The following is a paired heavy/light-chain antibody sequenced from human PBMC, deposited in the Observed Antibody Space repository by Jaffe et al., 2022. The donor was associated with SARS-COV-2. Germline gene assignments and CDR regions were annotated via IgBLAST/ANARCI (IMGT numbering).Heavy chain of an antibody. J-gene: IGHJ4*02. V-gene: IGHV4-31*03. CDR3: ARTSIAMTKITFEN. Sequence: QVQLQESGPGLVKPSQTLSLSCSVSGDSISRGTSYWSWIRQRSGTGLELIAYIHYREGAFHSPSLKSRSFISLDMSKNQFSLRLNSVTAADTAMYYCARTSIAMTKITFENWGQGTRIVVSS. CDR1: GDSISRGTSY. CDR2: IHYREGA. D-gene: IGHD3-10*01.
Light chain of an antibody. V-gene: IGLV1-51*01. CDR3: GTWDNSLNDGV. CDR1: TANIGINH. J-gene: IGLJ2*01. Sequence: HSVLTQPPSMSAAPGQTVTISCSGSTANIGINHVSWYQHVPGTAPRLLIYDTDKRPSGIPDRFSGSKSVTSATLGITGLQTGDEADYYCGTWDNSLNDGVFGGGTTLTVL. CDR2: DTD.